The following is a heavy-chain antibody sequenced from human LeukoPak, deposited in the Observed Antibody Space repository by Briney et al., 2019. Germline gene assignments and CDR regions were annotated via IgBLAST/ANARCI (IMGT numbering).Heavy chain of an antibody. CDR2: ISAYNGNT. J-gene: IGHJ4*02. CDR1: RYTFTGYY. D-gene: IGHD3-3*01. CDR3: ATIGPHLLRPYYDFWSGPRAKYYFDY. Sequence: ASVKVSCKTSRYTFTGYYMHWVRQAPGQGLEWMGWISAYNGNTNYAQKFQGRVTMTEDTSTDTAYMELSSLRSEDTAVYYCATIGPHLLRPYYDFWSGPRAKYYFDYWGQGTLVTVSS. V-gene: IGHV1-18*04.